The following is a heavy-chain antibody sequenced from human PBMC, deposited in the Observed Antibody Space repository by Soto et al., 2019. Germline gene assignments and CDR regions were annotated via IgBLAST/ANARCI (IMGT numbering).Heavy chain of an antibody. V-gene: IGHV3-66*01. D-gene: IGHD2-15*01. CDR2: IYSDGRT. Sequence: SLRLSCSPSGLIVSNTYFSWVRQVPVKGLEWVSGIYSDGRTFHADSVQGRFTISRDTSKNTVFLQMNSLRVEDTAVYYFSRDPSHNPQGSYWGQGSPVPGSA. CDR1: GLIVSNTY. J-gene: IGHJ4*02. CDR3: SRDPSHNPQGSY.